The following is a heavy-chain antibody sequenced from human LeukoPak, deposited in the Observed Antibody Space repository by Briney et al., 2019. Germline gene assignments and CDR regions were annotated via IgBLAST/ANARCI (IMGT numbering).Heavy chain of an antibody. V-gene: IGHV3-11*06. CDR1: GFTFSDYY. D-gene: IGHD6-13*01. Sequence: GSLRLSCAASGFTFSDYYMSWIRQAPGKGLEWVSYISSSSSYTNYADSVKGRFTISRDNAKNSLYLQMNSLRAEDTAVYYSARMGNSGWQQLVYYYYYGMDVWGKGTTVTVSS. J-gene: IGHJ6*04. CDR3: ARMGNSGWQQLVYYYYYGMDV. CDR2: ISSSSSYT.